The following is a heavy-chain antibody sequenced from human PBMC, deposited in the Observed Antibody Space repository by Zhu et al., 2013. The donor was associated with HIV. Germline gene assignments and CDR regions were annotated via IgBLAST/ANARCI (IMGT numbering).Heavy chain of an antibody. J-gene: IGHJ5*02. V-gene: IGHV1-24*01. CDR3: ARGITIFGVVIDHWFDP. Sequence: QVQLVQSGAEVKKPGASVKVSCKVSGYTLTEVSIHWIRQAPGKGLAWMGGFDPEDGKTVYAQELQGRLTMTEDTSTDTAYMELSSLRSEDTAVYYCARGITIFGVVIDHWFDPWAREPWSPSPQ. CDR1: GYTLTEVS. CDR2: FDPEDGKT. D-gene: IGHD3-3*01.